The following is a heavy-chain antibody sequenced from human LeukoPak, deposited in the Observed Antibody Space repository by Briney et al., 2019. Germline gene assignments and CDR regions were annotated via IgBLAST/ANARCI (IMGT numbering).Heavy chain of an antibody. CDR2: IYNSGST. J-gene: IGHJ4*01. Sequence: SETLSLTCTVSGGSISGYYWSWIRQSPGKGLEWIGYIYNSGSTNYNPSLQSRVTISVDTSKNQFSLNLSSVTAADTAVYYCARYGSGTYPRFDYWGHGTLVTVSS. CDR3: ARYGSGTYPRFDY. V-gene: IGHV4-59*08. D-gene: IGHD3-10*01. CDR1: GGSISGYY.